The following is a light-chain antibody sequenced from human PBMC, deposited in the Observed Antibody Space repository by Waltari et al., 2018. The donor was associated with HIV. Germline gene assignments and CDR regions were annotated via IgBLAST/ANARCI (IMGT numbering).Light chain of an antibody. V-gene: IGLV4-69*02. CDR1: SGHSSYA. Sequence: QVVLTQSPSASASLGASVTHTCTLSSGHSSYAIAWHQQQPEKGPRYLMKLKSDGSHTKGDGIPDRFSGSSSGAERYLTISSLQSEDEADYYCQTWDTGIRVFGFGTKVTVL. CDR2: LKSDGSH. J-gene: IGLJ1*01. CDR3: QTWDTGIRV.